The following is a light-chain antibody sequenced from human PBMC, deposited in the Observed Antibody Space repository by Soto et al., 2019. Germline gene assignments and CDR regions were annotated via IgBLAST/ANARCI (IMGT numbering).Light chain of an antibody. CDR1: SSDVDGYYY. Sequence: QSALTQPRSVSGSPGQSVTISCTGTSSDVDGYYYVSWYQQHPGKAPKLMIYDVSKRPSGVPDRWSGSKSGNTASLTISGLQAEYDADYHCCSYARSYTVVFGGGTTLTVL. CDR3: CSYARSYTVV. CDR2: DVS. J-gene: IGLJ2*01. V-gene: IGLV2-11*01.